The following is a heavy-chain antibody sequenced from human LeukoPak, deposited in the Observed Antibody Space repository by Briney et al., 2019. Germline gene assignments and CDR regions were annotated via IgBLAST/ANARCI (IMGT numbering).Heavy chain of an antibody. D-gene: IGHD2-15*01. CDR1: GGSFSGYY. Sequence: SETLSLTCAVYGGSFSGYYWSWIRQPPGEGLEWIGEINHSGSTNYNPSLKSRVTISVDTSKNQFSLKLSSVTAADTAVYYCARGRIVVVVAATSSGTDDYYYYYYGMDVWGQGTTVTVSS. J-gene: IGHJ6*02. CDR2: INHSGST. V-gene: IGHV4-34*01. CDR3: ARGRIVVVVAATSSGTDDYYYYYYGMDV.